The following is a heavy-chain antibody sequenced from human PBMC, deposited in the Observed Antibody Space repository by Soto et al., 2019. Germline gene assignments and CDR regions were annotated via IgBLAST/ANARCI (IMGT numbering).Heavy chain of an antibody. CDR2: INPSGGGT. CDR3: ARDLKYSSGWPETWFDP. Sequence: GASVKVSCKASGYTFTSYYMHWVRQAPGQGLEWMGIINPSGGGTSYAQKFQGRVTMTSDTSTSTVYMELSSLRSDDTAVYYCARDLKYSSGWPETWFDPWGQGTLVTVS. CDR1: GYTFTSYY. J-gene: IGHJ5*02. D-gene: IGHD6-19*01. V-gene: IGHV1-46*01.